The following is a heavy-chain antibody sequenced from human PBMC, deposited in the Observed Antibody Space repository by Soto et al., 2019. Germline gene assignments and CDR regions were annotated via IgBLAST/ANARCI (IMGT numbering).Heavy chain of an antibody. CDR2: IKSKTDGGTT. D-gene: IGHD4-17*01. V-gene: IGHV3-15*07. CDR1: GFTFTNAW. Sequence: PGGSLRLSCAASGFTFTNAWINWVRQAPGKGLEWVGRIKSKTDGGTTDYAEPVKGRFAISRDDSNNMVYLQMNSLKIEDTAVYYCAKDPFYGDVSWGQGTLVPVSS. CDR3: AKDPFYGDVS. J-gene: IGHJ5*02.